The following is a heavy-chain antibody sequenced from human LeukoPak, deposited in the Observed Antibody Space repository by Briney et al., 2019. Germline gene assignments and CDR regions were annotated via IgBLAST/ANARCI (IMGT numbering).Heavy chain of an antibody. CDR2: IYYSGST. Sequence: SETLSLTCTVSGGSISSYYWSWIRQPPGKGLEWLGYIYYSGSTNYNPSLKSRVTISVDTSKNQFSLKLNSVTAADTAVYYCARGGYSYGPGFDYWGQGTLVTVSS. V-gene: IGHV4-59*01. CDR3: ARGGYSYGPGFDY. D-gene: IGHD5-18*01. CDR1: GGSISSYY. J-gene: IGHJ4*02.